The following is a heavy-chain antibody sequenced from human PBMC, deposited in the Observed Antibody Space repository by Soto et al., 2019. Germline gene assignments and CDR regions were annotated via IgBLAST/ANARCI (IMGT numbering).Heavy chain of an antibody. CDR2: ISYDGSNK. D-gene: IGHD6-19*01. CDR3: AKDKVAVAYRSHYFDN. Sequence: PGGSLGLSCAACGFTVRSSGMDGVRQAQGKGLEWVAVISYDGSNKYYADSVKGRFTISRDNSKNTLYLQMNSLRAEDTAVYYCAKDKVAVAYRSHYFDNWGQGPLVTVSS. CDR1: GFTVRSSG. J-gene: IGHJ4*02. V-gene: IGHV3-30*18.